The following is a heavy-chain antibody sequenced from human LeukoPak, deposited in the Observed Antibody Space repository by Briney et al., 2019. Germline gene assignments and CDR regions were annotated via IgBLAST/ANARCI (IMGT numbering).Heavy chain of an antibody. J-gene: IGHJ4*02. CDR3: VWSQYEVYFDY. D-gene: IGHD2-21*01. CDR2: ISYDGSNK. Sequence: GGSLRLSCAASGFTFSSYGMHWVRQAPGEGLEWVAVISYDGSNKYYADSVKGRFTISRDNSKNALYLQMNSLRAEDTAVYYCVWSQYEVYFDYWGQGTLVTVSS. CDR1: GFTFSSYG. V-gene: IGHV3-30*03.